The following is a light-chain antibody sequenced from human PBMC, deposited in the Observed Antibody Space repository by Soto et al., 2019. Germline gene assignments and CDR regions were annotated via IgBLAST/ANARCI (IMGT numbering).Light chain of an antibody. Sequence: QSALPQPASVSGSPGQSITISCTGTSSDVGGYNYVSWYQQHPGKAPKLMIYDVSNRPSGVSNRFSGSKSGNTASLTISGFQAEDEADYYCSSYTSSSPLNVFGTGTKVTVL. V-gene: IGLV2-14*01. CDR3: SSYTSSSPLNV. J-gene: IGLJ1*01. CDR2: DVS. CDR1: SSDVGGYNY.